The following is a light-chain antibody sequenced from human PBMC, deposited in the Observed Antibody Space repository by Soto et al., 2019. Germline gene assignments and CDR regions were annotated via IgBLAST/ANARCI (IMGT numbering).Light chain of an antibody. CDR3: QQYYTSPDT. J-gene: IGKJ2*01. CDR2: WAS. CDR1: QSVLYRSNNKHQ. V-gene: IGKV4-1*01. Sequence: DIVMTQSPDSLAVSLGERATINCKSSQSVLYRSNNKHQLAWYQQKPGQPPKLLIYWASTRESGVPDRFSGSGSGTDFTLTISSLQAEDVAVYYCQQYYTSPDTFGQGTKLEIK.